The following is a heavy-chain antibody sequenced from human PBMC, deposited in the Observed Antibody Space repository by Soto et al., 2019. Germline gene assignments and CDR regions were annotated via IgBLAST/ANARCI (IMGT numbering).Heavy chain of an antibody. CDR3: ARAGDYYPFRFLEWPSGDAFDI. D-gene: IGHD3-3*01. J-gene: IGHJ3*02. CDR1: GYSFTDYH. CDR2: INPSGGST. Sequence: ASVKVSCKASGYSFTDYHIHWVRQAPGQGLEWMGIINPSGGSTSYAQKFQGRMTMTRDTSTSTVYMGLSSLRSEDTAVYYCARAGDYYPFRFLEWPSGDAFDIWGQGTMVTVS. V-gene: IGHV1-46*01.